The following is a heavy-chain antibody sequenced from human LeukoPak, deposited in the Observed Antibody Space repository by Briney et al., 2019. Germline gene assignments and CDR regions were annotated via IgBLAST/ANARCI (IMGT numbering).Heavy chain of an antibody. CDR3: ARVLGRYCTGGVCYWYWFDP. CDR2: ISAYNGNT. Sequence: ASVKVSCKASGYTFTSYGISGVRQAPGQGLEWMGWISAYNGNTNYAQKLQGRVTMTTDTSTSTAYMELRSLRSDDTAVYYCARVLGRYCTGGVCYWYWFDPWGQGTLVTVSS. D-gene: IGHD2-8*02. CDR1: GYTFTSYG. V-gene: IGHV1-18*01. J-gene: IGHJ5*02.